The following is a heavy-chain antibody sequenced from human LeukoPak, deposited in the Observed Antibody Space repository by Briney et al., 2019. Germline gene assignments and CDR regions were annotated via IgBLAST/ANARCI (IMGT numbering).Heavy chain of an antibody. J-gene: IGHJ6*03. CDR2: INHSGST. Sequence: SETLSLTCTVSGGSISSSSYYWGWIRQPPGKGLEWIGEINHSGSTNYNPSLKSRVTISVDTSKNQFSLKLSSVTAADTAVYYCARHTPLRFLEWLSRYFVVPRMDVWGKGTTVTVSS. CDR1: GGSISSSSYY. V-gene: IGHV4-39*01. CDR3: ARHTPLRFLEWLSRYFVVPRMDV. D-gene: IGHD3-3*01.